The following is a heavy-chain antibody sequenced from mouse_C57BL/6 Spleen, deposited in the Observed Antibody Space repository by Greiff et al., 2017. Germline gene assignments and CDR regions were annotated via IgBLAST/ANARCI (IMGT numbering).Heavy chain of an antibody. V-gene: IGHV8-8*01. J-gene: IGHJ4*01. CDR1: GFSLSTFGMG. CDR2: IWWDDDK. D-gene: IGHD1-1*01. Sequence: QVTLKESGPGILQPSQTLSLTCSFSGFSLSTFGMGVGWIRQPSGKGLEWLAHIWWDDDKYYNPALKSRLTISKDTSKNQVFLKIANVDTADTATYYCARMATTVVAYYAMDYWGQGTSVTVSS. CDR3: ARMATTVVAYYAMDY.